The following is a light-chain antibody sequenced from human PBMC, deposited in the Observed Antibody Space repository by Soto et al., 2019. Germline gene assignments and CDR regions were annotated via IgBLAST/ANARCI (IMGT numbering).Light chain of an antibody. CDR2: GAS. CDR3: QQSYNTLIT. Sequence: DIQMTQSPSSLSASVGDRVTITCRASQSISNYVNWYQQKPGKAPKVLIYGASSLQSGVPSRFSGSGSGTDFTLTISSLQPEDFATYYCQQSYNTLITFGPGTKGDIK. V-gene: IGKV1-39*01. CDR1: QSISNY. J-gene: IGKJ3*01.